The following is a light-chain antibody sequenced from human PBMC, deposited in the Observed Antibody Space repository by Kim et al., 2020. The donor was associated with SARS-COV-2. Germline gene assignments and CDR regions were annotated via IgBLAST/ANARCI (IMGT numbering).Light chain of an antibody. CDR3: QSYDRSLSSVV. Sequence: QSVLTQPPSVSGAPGQRVTISCTGNSSNIGAGYDVHWYQQLPGTAPKVVSFVYTNRPSGVPRRFSGSKSGASASLAIAGLQAEDEADYYCQSYDRSLSSVVFGSGTKVTVL. CDR2: VYT. J-gene: IGLJ1*01. CDR1: SSNIGAGYD. V-gene: IGLV1-40*01.